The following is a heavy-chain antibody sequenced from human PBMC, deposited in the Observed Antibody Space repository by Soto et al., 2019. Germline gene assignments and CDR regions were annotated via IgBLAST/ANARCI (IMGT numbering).Heavy chain of an antibody. CDR3: ADGSGWSEYFQH. D-gene: IGHD6-19*01. CDR2: IYYSGST. Sequence: QLQLQESGPGLVKPSETLSLTCTVSGGSISSSSNYWGWIRQPPGKGLEWIGSIYYSGSTYYNPSLKCRVTISVDTSKNHFSLKLSSVTAADTAVYYCADGSGWSEYFQHWGQGTLVTVSS. CDR1: GGSISSSSNY. J-gene: IGHJ1*01. V-gene: IGHV4-39*02.